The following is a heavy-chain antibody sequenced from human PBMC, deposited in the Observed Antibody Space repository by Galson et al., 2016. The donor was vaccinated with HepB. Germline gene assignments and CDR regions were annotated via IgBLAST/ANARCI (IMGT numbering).Heavy chain of an antibody. V-gene: IGHV3-23*01. CDR2: ITGSGGTT. D-gene: IGHD3-16*01. J-gene: IGHJ4*02. Sequence: SLRLSCAASGFSFSTSGMSWVRQTPGRGLEWVSGITGSGGTTHYADSVKGRFTISRDNSKNTLYLYMNSLRAGDTAVYYCAKHGGFDYWGQGALVTVSS. CDR3: AKHGGFDY. CDR1: GFSFSTSG.